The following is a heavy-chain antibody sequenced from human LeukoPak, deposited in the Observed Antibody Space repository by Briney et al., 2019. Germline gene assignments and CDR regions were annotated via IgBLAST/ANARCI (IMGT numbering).Heavy chain of an antibody. J-gene: IGHJ6*02. CDR3: ARDLFGYISSSGYYYGMDV. CDR2: INPTGDST. D-gene: IGHD6-6*01. Sequence: ASVKVSCKASGYTFTNYYIHWVRQAPGQGLEWMGIINPTGDSTTYAQKFQGRVTMTRDTSTSTVYMELSSLRSEDTAVYYCARDLFGYISSSGYYYGMDVWGQGTTVTVSS. V-gene: IGHV1-46*01. CDR1: GYTFTNYY.